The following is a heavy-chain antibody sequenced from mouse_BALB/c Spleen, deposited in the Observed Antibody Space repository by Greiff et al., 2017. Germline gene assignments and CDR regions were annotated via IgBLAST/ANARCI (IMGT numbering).Heavy chain of an antibody. V-gene: IGHV2-4-1*01. CDR1: GFSLTSYG. CDR2: IWSGGST. J-gene: IGHJ2*01. D-gene: IGHD2-14*01. Sequence: VQLQESGPGLVQPSQSLSITCTVSGFSLTSYGVHWVRQSPGKGLEWLGVIWSGGSTDYYAAFISRLSISKDNYKSQVFFKMNSLQADDTAIYYWARNFGGNYFDYWGQGTTLTVAS. CDR3: ARNFGGNYFDY.